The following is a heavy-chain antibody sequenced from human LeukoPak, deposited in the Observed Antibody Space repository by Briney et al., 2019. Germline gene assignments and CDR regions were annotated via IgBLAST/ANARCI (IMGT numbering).Heavy chain of an antibody. Sequence: SETLSLTCAVYGGSFSGYYWSWIRQPPGKGLEWIGEINHSGSTNYNPSLESRVTISVDTSKNQFSLKLSSVTAADTAVYYCARGRQGYCSGGSCYSFFVSWGQGTLVTVSS. V-gene: IGHV4-34*01. J-gene: IGHJ4*02. CDR2: INHSGST. CDR3: ARGRQGYCSGGSCYSFFVS. D-gene: IGHD2-15*01. CDR1: GGSFSGYY.